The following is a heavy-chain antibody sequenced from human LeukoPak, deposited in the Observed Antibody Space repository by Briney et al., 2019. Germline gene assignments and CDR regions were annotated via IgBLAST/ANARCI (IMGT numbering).Heavy chain of an antibody. D-gene: IGHD3-16*01. V-gene: IGHV3-23*01. J-gene: IGHJ5*02. CDR1: GFTFSSYA. Sequence: GGSLRLSCAASGFTFSSYAMSWLRQAPGKGLEWVSAISGSGGSTYYADSVKGRFTISRDNAKNTLYLQMNSLRAEDTAVYYCAKDRNPLFGGVIASNWFDPWCQGTLVTVTS. CDR3: AKDRNPLFGGVIASNWFDP. CDR2: ISGSGGST.